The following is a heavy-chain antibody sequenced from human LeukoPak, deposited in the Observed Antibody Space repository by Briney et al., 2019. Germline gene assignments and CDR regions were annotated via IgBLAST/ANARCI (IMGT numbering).Heavy chain of an antibody. V-gene: IGHV1-8*03. CDR3: ARGGWGSMVRGVIIRYYYYYYGMDV. CDR1: GYTFTSYD. D-gene: IGHD3-10*01. J-gene: IGHJ6*02. Sequence: GASVKVSCKASGYTFTSYDINWVRQATGQGLEWMGWMNPNSGNTGYAQKFQGRVTITRNTSISTAYMELSSLRSEDTAVYYCARGGWGSMVRGVIIRYYYYYYGMDVWGQGTTVTVSS. CDR2: MNPNSGNT.